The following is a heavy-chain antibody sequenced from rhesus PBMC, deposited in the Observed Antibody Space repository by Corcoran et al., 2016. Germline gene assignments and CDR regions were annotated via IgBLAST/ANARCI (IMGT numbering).Heavy chain of an antibody. Sequence: EVQLVESGGGLVQPGGSLRLSCAASGFTFSSYDMSWFRQALGKGLGWVSSISNNGKTIYYADSVKGRFTISKNNAKNSLSLQMNSLKTEDTAVYYCTRELDSGYWYYWGQGVLVTVSS. V-gene: IGHV3S4*01. J-gene: IGHJ4*01. CDR1: GFTFSSYD. CDR3: TRELDSGYWYY. D-gene: IGHD1-44*01. CDR2: ISNNGKTI.